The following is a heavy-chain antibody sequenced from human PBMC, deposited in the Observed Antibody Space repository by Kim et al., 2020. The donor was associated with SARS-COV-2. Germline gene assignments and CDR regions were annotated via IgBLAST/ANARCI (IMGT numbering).Heavy chain of an antibody. CDR2: ISWNSGSI. Sequence: GGSLRLSCAASGFTFGDYAMHWVRQAPGKGLEWVSGISWNSGSIGYADSVKGRFTISRDNAKNSLYLQMNSLRAEDTALYYCAKDKELYSSSFTFDYWGQGTLVTVSS. V-gene: IGHV3-9*01. D-gene: IGHD6-6*01. CDR1: GFTFGDYA. J-gene: IGHJ4*02. CDR3: AKDKELYSSSFTFDY.